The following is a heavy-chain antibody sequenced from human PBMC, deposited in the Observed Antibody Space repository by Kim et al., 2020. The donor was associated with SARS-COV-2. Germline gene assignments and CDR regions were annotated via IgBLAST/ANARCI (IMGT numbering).Heavy chain of an antibody. J-gene: IGHJ4*01. D-gene: IGHD3-22*01. CDR3: ARDGDGDCSGYPWAGLDY. V-gene: IGHV4-59*02. CDR1: GAPVSRFY. Sequence: SETLSLTCTVSGAPVSRFYWSWIRQPPGKGLEWIGYIHNNGGTNYNPSLKSRVSISLDTSRNQFFLRVNSVSAADTAVYYCARDGDGDCSGYPWAGLDY. CDR2: IHNNGGT.